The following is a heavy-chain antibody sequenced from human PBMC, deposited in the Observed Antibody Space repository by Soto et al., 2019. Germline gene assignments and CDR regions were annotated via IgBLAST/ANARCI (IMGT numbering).Heavy chain of an antibody. J-gene: IGHJ4*02. CDR2: INHSGST. V-gene: IGHV4-34*01. Sequence: QVQLQQWGAGLLKPSETLSLTCAVYGGSFSGYYWSWIRQPPGKGLEWIGEINHSGSTNYNPSLKSRVIISVDTSKNQFSLKLSSVTAADTAVYYCARGLKYCSSTSCYYDYWGQGTLVTVSS. CDR1: GGSFSGYY. CDR3: ARGLKYCSSTSCYYDY. D-gene: IGHD2-2*01.